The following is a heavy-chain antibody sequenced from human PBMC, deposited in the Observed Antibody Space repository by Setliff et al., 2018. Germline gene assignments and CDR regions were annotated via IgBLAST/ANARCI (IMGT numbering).Heavy chain of an antibody. Sequence: SVKVSCKASGGTFRDFAVSWVRQAPGQGPEWMGGIMPVFGTPDYAQKFEGRVTISADETTTTAYLELSSLRSEDTGVYYCGSRQFPGGGNYYYFMDVWGKGTTVTVSS. CDR2: IMPVFGTP. V-gene: IGHV1-69*13. J-gene: IGHJ6*03. CDR1: GGTFRDFA. D-gene: IGHD1-1*01. CDR3: GSRQFPGGGNYYYFMDV.